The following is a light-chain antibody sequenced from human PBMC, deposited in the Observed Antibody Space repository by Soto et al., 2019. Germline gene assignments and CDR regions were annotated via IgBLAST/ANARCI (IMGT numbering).Light chain of an antibody. CDR2: GAS. CDR3: QQYGSSPPT. V-gene: IGKV3-20*01. J-gene: IGKJ1*01. Sequence: EIVLTQSPGTLSLSPGERATLSCRASQSVSSSYLAWYQQKPGQAPRLLIYGASSRATGIPDRFSGSGSGTDFTLTISRLEPEYFAVYYYQQYGSSPPTFGQGTKVEIK. CDR1: QSVSSSY.